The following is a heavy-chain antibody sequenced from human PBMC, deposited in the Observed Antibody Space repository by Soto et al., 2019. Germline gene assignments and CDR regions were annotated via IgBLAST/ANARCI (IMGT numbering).Heavy chain of an antibody. CDR2: IYYSGYT. CDR3: ARSGIAVHWYFDL. CDR1: GGPISSSSYY. Sequence: ASETLSLTCTVSGGPISSSSYYWGWIRQPPGKGLEWIGSIYYSGYTYYNPSLKSRVTISVDTSKDQFSLKLSSVTAVDTAVYYCARSGIAVHWYFDLWGRGTLVTVSS. V-gene: IGHV4-39*01. D-gene: IGHD6-19*01. J-gene: IGHJ2*01.